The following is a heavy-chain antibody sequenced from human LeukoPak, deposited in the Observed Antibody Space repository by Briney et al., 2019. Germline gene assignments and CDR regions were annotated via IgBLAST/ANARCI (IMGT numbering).Heavy chain of an antibody. V-gene: IGHV1-18*01. D-gene: IGHD6-19*01. Sequence: ASVKVSCKASGYTFTSYGISWVRQAPGQGLEGMGWISAYNGNTNYAQKLQGRVTMTTDTSTSTAYMELRSLRPDDTAVYYCARDGWWLVTGDFDYWGQGTLVSVFS. CDR3: ARDGWWLVTGDFDY. CDR2: ISAYNGNT. CDR1: GYTFTSYG. J-gene: IGHJ4*02.